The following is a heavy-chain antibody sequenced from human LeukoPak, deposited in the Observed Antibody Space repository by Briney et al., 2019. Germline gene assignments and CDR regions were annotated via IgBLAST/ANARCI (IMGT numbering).Heavy chain of an antibody. CDR2: VYTSGST. CDR3: AGGVTIVRGTSKHFDY. CDR1: GGSLRSGSYY. Sequence: SETLSLTCTVSGGSLRSGSYYWGWLRQAAGTGLDWIGRVYTSGSTNYNPSLESRVTISVDTSKNQFSLNLSSVTAADTAVYYCAGGVTIVRGTSKHFDYWGQGTLVTVSS. V-gene: IGHV4-61*02. D-gene: IGHD3-10*01. J-gene: IGHJ4*02.